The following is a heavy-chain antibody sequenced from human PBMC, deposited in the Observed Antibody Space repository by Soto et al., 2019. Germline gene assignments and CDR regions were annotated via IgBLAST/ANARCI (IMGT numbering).Heavy chain of an antibody. CDR3: ARLEIGNYWYFDL. D-gene: IGHD3-22*01. V-gene: IGHV4-30-2*01. J-gene: IGHJ2*01. CDR2: IYHSGST. CDR1: GGSISSGGYT. Sequence: QLPLQESGSGLVKPSQTLSLTCAVSGGSISSGGYTWSWIRQPPGKGLEWIGYIYHSGSTYYNPSLKSRVTISVDRSKNQFSLKLSSVTAADTAVYYCARLEIGNYWYFDLWGRGTLVTVSS.